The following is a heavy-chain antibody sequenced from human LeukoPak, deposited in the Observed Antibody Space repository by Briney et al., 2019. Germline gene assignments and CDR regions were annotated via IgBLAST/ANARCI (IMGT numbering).Heavy chain of an antibody. Sequence: GGSLRLSCAASGFTLSNYGMSWVRQAPGKGLEWVSYITISGGTYYADSVKGRFTISRDSAKNSLSLQMNSLRAEDTAEYYCAKGMPDMAYLDCWGQGTLVAVSS. V-gene: IGHV3-48*01. CDR1: GFTLSNYG. CDR3: AKGMPDMAYLDC. CDR2: ITISGGT. D-gene: IGHD5-18*01. J-gene: IGHJ4*02.